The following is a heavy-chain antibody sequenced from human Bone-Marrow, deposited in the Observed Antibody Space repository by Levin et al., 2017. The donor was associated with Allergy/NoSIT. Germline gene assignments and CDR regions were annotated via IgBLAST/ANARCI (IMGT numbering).Heavy chain of an antibody. CDR1: GGSISSSSYY. Sequence: SETLSLTCTVSGGSISSSSYYWGWIRQPPGKGLEWIGSIYYSGSTYYNPSLKSRVTISVDTSKNQFSLKLSSVTAADTAVYYCARRGYYPYNWFDPWGQGTLVTVSS. D-gene: IGHD2-15*01. CDR3: ARRGYYPYNWFDP. J-gene: IGHJ5*02. V-gene: IGHV4-39*01. CDR2: IYYSGST.